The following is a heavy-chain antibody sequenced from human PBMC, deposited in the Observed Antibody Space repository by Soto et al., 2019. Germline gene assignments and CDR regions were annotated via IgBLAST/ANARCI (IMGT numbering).Heavy chain of an antibody. CDR1: GFPFGDYT. V-gene: IGHV3-43*01. J-gene: IGHJ5*01. CDR2: IYWDVSRT. CDR3: SRDVTGDYDS. Sequence: GGSLRLSCAASGFPFGDYTMHWVRQAPGKGLEWVSLIYWDVSRTFYADSVRGRFTISRDNNKKSLYLQMNSLRPEDTAFYFCSRDVTGDYDSWGQGTLVTVSS. D-gene: IGHD4-17*01.